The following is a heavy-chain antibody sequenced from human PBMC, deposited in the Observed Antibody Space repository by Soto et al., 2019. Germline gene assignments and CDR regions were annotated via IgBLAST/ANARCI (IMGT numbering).Heavy chain of an antibody. D-gene: IGHD6-19*01. V-gene: IGHV3-23*01. J-gene: IGHJ3*02. CDR3: AKPANGWFSAFEI. CDR2: ISGSGGTT. Sequence: EVQLLESGGGLVQPGGSLRLSCAASGFTFSSYAMSWVRQAPGKGLEWVSAISGSGGTTYYADSVKGRFTFSRDNSKNTLYLQMNSRRAEDTAVYYCAKPANGWFSAFEIWGQGTMVTVSS. CDR1: GFTFSSYA.